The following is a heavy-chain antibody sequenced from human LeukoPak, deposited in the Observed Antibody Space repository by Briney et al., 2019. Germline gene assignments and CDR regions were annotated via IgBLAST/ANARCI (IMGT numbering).Heavy chain of an antibody. D-gene: IGHD3-22*01. CDR1: GASISGGDYY. CDR3: ARDHYYDSSGYYYFDS. J-gene: IGHJ4*02. CDR2: IYYSRST. Sequence: SETLSLTCTVSGASISGGDYYWSWIRQPPGKGLEWIGYIYYSRSTFYNPSLKSRVTISVDTSKNQFSLKVSSVTAADTAVYYCARDHYYDSSGYYYFDSWGQGILVTVSS. V-gene: IGHV4-30-4*01.